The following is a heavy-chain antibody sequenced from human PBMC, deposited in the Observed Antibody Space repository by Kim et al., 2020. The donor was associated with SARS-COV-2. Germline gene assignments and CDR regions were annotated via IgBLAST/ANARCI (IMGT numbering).Heavy chain of an antibody. V-gene: IGHV1-18*01. CDR3: ARDFLGDY. Sequence: NGNTNETQKLQGRVTMTTDTSTSTAYMGLRSLRADDTAVYYCARDFLGDYWGQGTLVTVSS. CDR2: NGNT. J-gene: IGHJ4*02. D-gene: IGHD7-27*01.